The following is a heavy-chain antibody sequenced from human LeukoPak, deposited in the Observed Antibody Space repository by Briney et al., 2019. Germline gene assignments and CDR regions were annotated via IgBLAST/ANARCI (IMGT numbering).Heavy chain of an antibody. CDR2: IGTAGDT. Sequence: GGSLRLSCAASGFTFSSYDMHWVRQATGKGLEWVSAIGTAGDTYYPGSVKGRFTISRENAKNSLYLQMNSLRAGDTAVYYCAKDRSFCSSTSCYLDYWGQGTLVTVSS. J-gene: IGHJ4*02. D-gene: IGHD2-2*01. CDR1: GFTFSSYD. V-gene: IGHV3-13*01. CDR3: AKDRSFCSSTSCYLDY.